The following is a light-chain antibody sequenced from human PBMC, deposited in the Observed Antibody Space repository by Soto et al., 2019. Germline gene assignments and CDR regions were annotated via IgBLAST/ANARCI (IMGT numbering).Light chain of an antibody. CDR1: QTLNNY. V-gene: IGKV1-39*01. J-gene: IGKJ4*01. CDR3: QQSFSLRLT. CDR2: AAS. Sequence: IQMTQSPATLSSSSGSKVTITCLASQTLNNYLTWFQQKPGKAPKVLIYAASTLQSGVPSRFSGSGSGAEFTLTISCLEPEDFATYYCQQSFSLRLTFGGGTKVEIK.